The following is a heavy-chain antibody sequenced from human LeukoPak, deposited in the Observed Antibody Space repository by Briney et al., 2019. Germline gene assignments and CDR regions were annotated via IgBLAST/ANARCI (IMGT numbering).Heavy chain of an antibody. CDR1: GFTIDDYT. CDR2: IRREAHGGTT. J-gene: IGHJ4*02. D-gene: IGHD3-10*01. Sequence: QPGGSLRLSCTGSGFTIDDYTMTWFRQVPGMGLEWVGFIRREAHGGTTEYAASVKGRFTISRDDSKSIAFLQMDSLKTVDTAVYYCTRFSSGFGEFDYWGQGTLVTVSS. CDR3: TRFSSGFGEFDY. V-gene: IGHV3-49*03.